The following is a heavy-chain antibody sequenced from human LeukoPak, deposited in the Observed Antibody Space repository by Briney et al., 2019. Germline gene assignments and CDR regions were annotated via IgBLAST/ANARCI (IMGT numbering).Heavy chain of an antibody. CDR1: GGTFSSYA. J-gene: IGHJ5*02. CDR2: IIPIFGTA. V-gene: IGHV1-69*13. Sequence: SVEVSCKASGGTFSSYAISWVRQAPGQGLEWMGGIIPIFGTANYAQKLQGRVTITADESTSTAYMELSSLRSEDTAVYYCARGGSIQYSSSWYGMYNWFDPWGQGTLVTVSS. D-gene: IGHD6-13*01. CDR3: ARGGSIQYSSSWYGMYNWFDP.